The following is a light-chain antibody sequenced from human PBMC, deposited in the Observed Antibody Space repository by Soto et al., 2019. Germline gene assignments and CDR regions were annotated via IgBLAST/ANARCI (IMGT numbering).Light chain of an antibody. CDR3: QQYGGSPRT. CDR2: GAS. J-gene: IGKJ1*01. CDR1: QSVPSRY. V-gene: IGKV3-20*01. Sequence: EIVLTQSPGALSLSPGERATLSCRASQSVPSRYLAWYQQKPGQAPRFLIYGASTRATGIPDRFSGSGSGTDFTLTISRLEPEDFAVYYCQQYGGSPRTFGQGTKVDIK.